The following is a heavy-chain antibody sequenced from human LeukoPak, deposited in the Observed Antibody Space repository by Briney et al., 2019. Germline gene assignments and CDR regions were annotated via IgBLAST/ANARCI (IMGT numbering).Heavy chain of an antibody. CDR1: GYTFTSYY. CDR2: INPSGGST. J-gene: IGHJ4*02. CDR3: ARGFCSDEICQVFTH. Sequence: ASVTVSCKASGYTFTSYYMHWVRQAPGQGLEWMGIINPSGGSTSYPQKFQGRVTMTRDMSTSTVYMELSSLRSEDTALYYCARGFCSDEICQVFTHWGQGTLVTVSS. V-gene: IGHV1-46*01. D-gene: IGHD5/OR15-5a*01.